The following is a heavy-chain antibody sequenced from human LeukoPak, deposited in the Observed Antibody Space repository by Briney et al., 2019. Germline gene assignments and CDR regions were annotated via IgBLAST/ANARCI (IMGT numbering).Heavy chain of an antibody. CDR1: GYTLTELS. Sequence: ASVKVSCKVSGYTLTELSMHGVRQAPGKGLEWMGGFDPDDGETIYAQKFQGRVTMTEDTSTDTAYMELSSPRSEDTAVYYCATGPYGGNSFDYWGQGTLVTVSS. D-gene: IGHD4-23*01. V-gene: IGHV1-24*01. J-gene: IGHJ4*02. CDR3: ATGPYGGNSFDY. CDR2: FDPDDGET.